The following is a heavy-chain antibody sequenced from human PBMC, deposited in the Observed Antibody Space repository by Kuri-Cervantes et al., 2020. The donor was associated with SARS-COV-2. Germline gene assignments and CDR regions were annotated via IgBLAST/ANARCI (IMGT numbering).Heavy chain of an antibody. CDR1: GFTFDDYA. CDR3: AKDLRRYYDFWSGWSKQYYYYGMDV. Sequence: GGSLRLSCAASGFTFDDYAMHWVRQAPGKGLEWVSGISWNSGSIGYADSVKGRFTISRDNAKNSLYLQMNSLRAEDTALYYCAKDLRRYYDFWSGWSKQYYYYGMDVWGQGTTVTVSS. J-gene: IGHJ6*02. V-gene: IGHV3-9*01. CDR2: ISWNSGSI. D-gene: IGHD3-3*01.